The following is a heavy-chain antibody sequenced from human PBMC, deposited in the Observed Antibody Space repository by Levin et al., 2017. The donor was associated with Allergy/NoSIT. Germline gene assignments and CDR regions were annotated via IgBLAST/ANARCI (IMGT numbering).Heavy chain of an antibody. D-gene: IGHD2-15*01. CDR2: IIPIFGTA. Sequence: SVKVSCKASGGTFSSYAISWVRQAPGQGLEWMGGIIPIFGTANYAQKFQGRVTITADESTSTAYMELSSLRSEDTAVYYCARDVVVVVAATSGPSNWFDPWGQGTLVTVSS. CDR1: GGTFSSYA. V-gene: IGHV1-69*13. J-gene: IGHJ5*02. CDR3: ARDVVVVVAATSGPSNWFDP.